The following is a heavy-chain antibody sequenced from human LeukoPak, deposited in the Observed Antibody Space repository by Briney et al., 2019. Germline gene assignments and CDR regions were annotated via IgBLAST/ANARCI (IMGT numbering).Heavy chain of an antibody. J-gene: IGHJ4*02. D-gene: IGHD3-3*01. V-gene: IGHV1-69*13. CDR2: IIPIFGTA. Sequence: ASVKVSCKASGGTFSSYAISWVRQAPGQGLEWMGGIIPIFGTANYAQKFQGRVTITADESTSTAYMELSSLRSKDTAVYYCARQTATIFGVLGTFDYWGQGTLVTVSS. CDR1: GGTFSSYA. CDR3: ARQTATIFGVLGTFDY.